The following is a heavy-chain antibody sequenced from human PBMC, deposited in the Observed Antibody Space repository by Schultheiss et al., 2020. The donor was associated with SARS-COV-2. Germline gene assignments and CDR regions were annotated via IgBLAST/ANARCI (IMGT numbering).Heavy chain of an antibody. V-gene: IGHV4-31*03. CDR2: IYYSGST. CDR3: ARREEGCSGGSCYEYFHH. J-gene: IGHJ1*01. Sequence: SETLSLTCTVSGGSISSGGYYWNWIRQHPGKGLEWIGYIYYSGSTYYNPSLKSRVTISVDTSKNQFSLKLSSVTAADTAVYYCARREEGCSGGSCYEYFHHWGQGTLVTVSS. CDR1: GGSISSGGYY. D-gene: IGHD2-15*01.